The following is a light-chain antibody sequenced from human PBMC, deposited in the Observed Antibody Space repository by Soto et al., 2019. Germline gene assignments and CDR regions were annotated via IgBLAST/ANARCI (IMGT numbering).Light chain of an antibody. V-gene: IGLV1-44*01. CDR1: SSNIGSKS. CDR3: AAWDDSLNVLV. J-gene: IGLJ2*01. CDR2: SNN. Sequence: QSVLTQPPSVSGTPGQRVNMSCSGSSSNIGSKSVSWYQHLPQTAPKLLIYSNNQRPSGVPGRFSGSKSGTSASLAISGLQSDVETQYYCAAWDDSLNVLVFGGGTKLTVL.